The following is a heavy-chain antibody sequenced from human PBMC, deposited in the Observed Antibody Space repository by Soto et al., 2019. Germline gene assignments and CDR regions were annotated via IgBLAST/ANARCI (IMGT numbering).Heavy chain of an antibody. J-gene: IGHJ4*02. CDR2: INSVGSST. V-gene: IGHV3-74*01. D-gene: IGHD7-27*01. Sequence: PGGSLRLSCAASGFTFSSYWMHWVRQAPGKGLVWVSRINSVGSSTSYADSVKGRFTIFRDNAKNTLYLQMNILRAEDTAVYYCASSLLTPFDYWGQGTLVTVSS. CDR3: ASSLLTPFDY. CDR1: GFTFSSYW.